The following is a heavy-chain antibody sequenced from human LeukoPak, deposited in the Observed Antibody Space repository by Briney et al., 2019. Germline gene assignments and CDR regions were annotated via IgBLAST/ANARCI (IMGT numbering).Heavy chain of an antibody. V-gene: IGHV1-46*01. CDR2: INPSGGST. Sequence: GASVKVSCKASGYTFTSYYMHWVRQAPGQGLEWMGIINPSGGSTSYAQKFQGRVTMTRDMSTSTVYMELSSLRSEDTAVYYCARFQQLVPGWFDPWGQGTLVTVSS. CDR1: GYTFTSYY. D-gene: IGHD6-13*01. J-gene: IGHJ5*02. CDR3: ARFQQLVPGWFDP.